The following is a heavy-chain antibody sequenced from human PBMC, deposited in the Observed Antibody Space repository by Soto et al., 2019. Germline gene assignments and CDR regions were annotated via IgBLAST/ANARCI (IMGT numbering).Heavy chain of an antibody. CDR3: AKFFVETGGSSGWPWTFHY. J-gene: IGHJ4*02. Sequence: VQLLESGGGLVQPGRSLRLSCAASGFTFSSYAMSWVRQAPGKGLEWVSAISGSGGTTYYAASVKGRFTISRDNSKNTLFLQMTSLRAEDTAVYYCAKFFVETGGSSGWPWTFHYWGQGTLVTVSS. D-gene: IGHD6-25*01. CDR1: GFTFSSYA. CDR2: ISGSGGTT. V-gene: IGHV3-23*01.